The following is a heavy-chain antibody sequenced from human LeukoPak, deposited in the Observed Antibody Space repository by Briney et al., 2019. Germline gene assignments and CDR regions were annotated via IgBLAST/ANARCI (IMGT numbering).Heavy chain of an antibody. D-gene: IGHD4-17*01. J-gene: IGHJ4*02. CDR2: ITNGGNT. CDR1: GFSFSTYV. V-gene: IGHV3-23*01. Sequence: GGSLRLTCAASGFSFSTYVMTWVRQAPGKGLEWVSTITNGGNTYYADSVKGRFTVSRDNSQNTLYLQMNSLRAEDTAVYYCARDSSGDYAVDYWGQGTLVSVSS. CDR3: ARDSSGDYAVDY.